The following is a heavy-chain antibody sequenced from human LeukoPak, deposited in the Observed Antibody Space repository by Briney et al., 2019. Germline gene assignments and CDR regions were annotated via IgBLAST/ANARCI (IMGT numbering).Heavy chain of an antibody. Sequence: PGGSLRLSCVASGFTFNNYAMCWVRQAPGKGLEWVSAIIRSGGTYYADSVKGRFTISRDNSKNTLYLQMNSLRAEDTAVYYCARVGYCSGGSCYHYFDYWGQGTLVTVSS. CDR3: ARVGYCSGGSCYHYFDY. J-gene: IGHJ4*02. CDR2: IIRSGGT. CDR1: GFTFNNYA. D-gene: IGHD2-15*01. V-gene: IGHV3-23*01.